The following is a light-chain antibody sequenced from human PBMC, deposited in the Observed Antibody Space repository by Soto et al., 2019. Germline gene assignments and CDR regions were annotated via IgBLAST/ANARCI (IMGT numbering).Light chain of an antibody. CDR3: CAYAGSYTVL. CDR1: SSDVGGYKY. Sequence: QSVLTQPRSVSGSPGQSVTISCTGTSSDVGGYKYVSWYQQHPGKVPNLIIYDVSERPSGVPDRFSGYKSGNTASLSISGLQAEDEADYYCCAYAGSYTVLFGGGTKLTVL. V-gene: IGLV2-11*01. J-gene: IGLJ2*01. CDR2: DVS.